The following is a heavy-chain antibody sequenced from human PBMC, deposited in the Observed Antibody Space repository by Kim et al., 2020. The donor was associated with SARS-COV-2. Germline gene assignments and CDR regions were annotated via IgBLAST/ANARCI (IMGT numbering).Heavy chain of an antibody. D-gene: IGHD3-22*01. CDR2: IDWDDDK. Sequence: SGPTLVNPTQTLTLTCTFSGFSLSTSGMCVSWIRQPPGKALEWLALIDWDDDKYYSTSLKTRLTISKDTSKNQVVLTMTNMDPVDTATYYCARMYYYDSSGYPHGMDVWGQGTTVTVSS. J-gene: IGHJ6*02. CDR3: ARMYYYDSSGYPHGMDV. CDR1: GFSLSTSGMC. V-gene: IGHV2-70*01.